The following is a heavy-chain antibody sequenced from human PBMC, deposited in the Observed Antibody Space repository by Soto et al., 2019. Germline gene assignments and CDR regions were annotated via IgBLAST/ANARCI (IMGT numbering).Heavy chain of an antibody. V-gene: IGHV3-30-3*01. D-gene: IGHD3-3*01. CDR3: ARDKRDLRFMECSYYFDY. J-gene: IGHJ4*02. CDR1: GFTLSSCA. CDR2: ISDDGSNK. Sequence: QVQLVESGGGVVQPGRSLRLSCAASGFTLSSCAMHWVRQAPGKGLEWVALISDDGSNKYYADSVKGRFTISRDNSKNTLYLQINSLRAEDTAVYYCARDKRDLRFMECSYYFDYWGQGTLVTVPS.